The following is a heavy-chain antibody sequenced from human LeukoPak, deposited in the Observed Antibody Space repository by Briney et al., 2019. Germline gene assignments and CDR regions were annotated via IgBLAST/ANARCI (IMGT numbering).Heavy chain of an antibody. V-gene: IGHV3-7*01. CDR2: IKQDGSAK. CDR1: GFTFSSYW. J-gene: IGHJ5*02. Sequence: GGSLRLSCAASGFTFSSYWMTWVRQAPGKGLEWVANIKQDGSAKYYVDSVKGRFTISRDNAKNSVYLQIKSLRAEDTAVYYCARGSGWYFPWGQGTLVTVSS. D-gene: IGHD6-19*01. CDR3: ARGSGWYFP.